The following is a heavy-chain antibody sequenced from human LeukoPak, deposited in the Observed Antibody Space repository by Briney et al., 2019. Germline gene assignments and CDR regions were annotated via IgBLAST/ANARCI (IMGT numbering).Heavy chain of an antibody. J-gene: IGHJ3*02. D-gene: IGHD5-24*01. CDR1: GYTFTNSY. CDR3: ARIRDGYNDAYDI. CDR2: INPGGDNT. Sequence: ASVKVSCKASGYTFTNSYIHWVRQAPGQGLEWMGLINPGGDNTNYAQNFQGRVTMTSDTYASTVYMELSSLRSEDTAIYHCARIRDGYNDAYDIWGQGTVVTVPS. V-gene: IGHV1-46*01.